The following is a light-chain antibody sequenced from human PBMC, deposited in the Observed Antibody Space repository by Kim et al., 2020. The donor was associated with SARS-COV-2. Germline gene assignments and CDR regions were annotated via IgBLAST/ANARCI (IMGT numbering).Light chain of an antibody. CDR3: QQYNSYSPWT. J-gene: IGKJ1*01. CDR2: HAS. CDR1: QSISNW. Sequence: DIQMTQSPSTLSASVGDRVTITCRASQSISNWLAWYQQKPGKAPKLLIYHASSLESGVPSRFRGSGSGTEFTLTISSLQPDDFATYYCQQYNSYSPWTFGQGTKVDIK. V-gene: IGKV1-5*01.